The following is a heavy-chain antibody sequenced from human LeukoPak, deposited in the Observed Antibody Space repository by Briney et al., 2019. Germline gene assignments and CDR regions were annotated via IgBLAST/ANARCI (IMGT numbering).Heavy chain of an antibody. Sequence: SGTLSLTCTVSGGSISGYYLNWIRQPPGKGLEWIGYIYYSGNTNYNPSLKSRVTISVDTSKNQFSLKLTSVTAADTAVYYCARRKWESPAFDIWGQGTMVTVSS. CDR3: ARRKWESPAFDI. V-gene: IGHV4-59*01. J-gene: IGHJ3*02. CDR2: IYYSGNT. CDR1: GGSISGYY. D-gene: IGHD1-26*01.